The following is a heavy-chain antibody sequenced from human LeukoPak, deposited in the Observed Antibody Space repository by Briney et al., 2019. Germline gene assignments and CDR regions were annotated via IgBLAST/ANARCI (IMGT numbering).Heavy chain of an antibody. Sequence: PGGSLRLSCAASGFTFSSYWMSWVRQAPGKGLGWVANIKQDGSEKYYVDSVEGRFTISRDNAKNSLYLQMNSLRAEDTAVYYCARAQSLYSSGWYGPYDYWGQGTLVTVSS. CDR1: GFTFSSYW. D-gene: IGHD6-19*01. CDR2: IKQDGSEK. J-gene: IGHJ4*02. V-gene: IGHV3-7*01. CDR3: ARAQSLYSSGWYGPYDY.